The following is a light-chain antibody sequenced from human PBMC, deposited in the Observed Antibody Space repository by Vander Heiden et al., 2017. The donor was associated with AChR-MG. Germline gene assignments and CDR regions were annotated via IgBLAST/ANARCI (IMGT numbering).Light chain of an antibody. V-gene: IGKV3-15*01. CDR2: GAS. J-gene: IGKJ4*01. CDR3: QQYNNWPLT. Sequence: EIVMTQSPATLSVSPGERATLSCRASQTVSSNLAWYQQKPGQAPRLVIYGASTRATDIPARFSGGGSGTEFTLTISSLQSEDFAVYYCQQYNNWPLTFGWGTEVEIK. CDR1: QTVSSN.